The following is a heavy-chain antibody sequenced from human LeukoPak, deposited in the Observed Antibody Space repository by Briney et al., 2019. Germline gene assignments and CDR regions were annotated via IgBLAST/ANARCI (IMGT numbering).Heavy chain of an antibody. D-gene: IGHD3-3*01. J-gene: IGHJ3*01. V-gene: IGHV3-48*03. Sequence: GGSLRLSCAASGFTFSSYEMNWVRQAPGKGLEWISYISSNGDTIYYPDSVKGRFTVSRDNAKNSLYLQMNSLRAEDTSIYYCVRRFVGDAFDVWGQGTVVTVSS. CDR1: GFTFSSYE. CDR3: VRRFVGDAFDV. CDR2: ISSNGDTI.